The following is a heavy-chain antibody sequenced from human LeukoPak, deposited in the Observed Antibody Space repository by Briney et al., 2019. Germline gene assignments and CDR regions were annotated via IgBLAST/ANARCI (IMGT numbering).Heavy chain of an antibody. CDR1: GGSISSYY. D-gene: IGHD5-12*01. CDR2: IKSKTDGGTT. V-gene: IGHV3-15*01. Sequence: PSETLSLTCTVSGGSISSYYWSWIRQPPGKGLEWVGRIKSKTDGGTTDYAAPVKGRFTISRDDSKNTLYLQMNSLKTEDTAVYYCTTDSGPGEDYWGQGTLVTVSS. J-gene: IGHJ4*02. CDR3: TTDSGPGEDY.